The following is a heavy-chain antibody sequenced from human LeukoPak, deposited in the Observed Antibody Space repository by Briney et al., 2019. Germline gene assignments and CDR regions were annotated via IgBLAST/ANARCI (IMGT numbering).Heavy chain of an antibody. D-gene: IGHD2-21*02. CDR2: IIPILGIA. V-gene: IGHV1-69*04. Sequence: GASVKVSCKASGGTFSSYAISWMRQAPGQGLEWMGRIIPILGIANYAQKFQGRVTITADKSTSTAYMELSSLRSEDTAVYYCAREALLAYCGGDCYSGYDYWGQGTLVTVSS. CDR3: AREALLAYCGGDCYSGYDY. J-gene: IGHJ4*02. CDR1: GGTFSSYA.